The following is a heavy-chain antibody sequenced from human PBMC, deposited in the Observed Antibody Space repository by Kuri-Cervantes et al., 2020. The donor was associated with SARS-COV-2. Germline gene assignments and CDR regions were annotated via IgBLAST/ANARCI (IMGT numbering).Heavy chain of an antibody. J-gene: IGHJ4*02. Sequence: GGSLRLSCAASGSSFSSLPMHWVRQAPGKGLEWVAFISYDGNNKKCIASGKGRFTISRDNSQNKLYLQMRSLRPEDTAMYYCAKDGAGAHDFWGQGTLVTVSS. V-gene: IGHV3-30*18. D-gene: IGHD4/OR15-4a*01. CDR3: AKDGAGAHDF. CDR2: ISYDGNNK. CDR1: GSSFSSLP.